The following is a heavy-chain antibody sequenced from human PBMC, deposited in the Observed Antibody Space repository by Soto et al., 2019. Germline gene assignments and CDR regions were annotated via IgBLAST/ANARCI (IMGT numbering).Heavy chain of an antibody. V-gene: IGHV3-30*18. CDR1: GFTFSSYG. D-gene: IGHD2-2*01. CDR2: ISYDGSNK. CDR3: AKSPKGYCSSTSCYGDYYYYMDV. J-gene: IGHJ6*03. Sequence: GGSLRLSCAASGFTFSSYGMHWVRQAPGKGLEWVAVISYDGSNKYYADSVKGRFTISRDNSKNTLYLQMNSLRAEDTAVYYCAKSPKGYCSSTSCYGDYYYYMDVWGKETTVTVSS.